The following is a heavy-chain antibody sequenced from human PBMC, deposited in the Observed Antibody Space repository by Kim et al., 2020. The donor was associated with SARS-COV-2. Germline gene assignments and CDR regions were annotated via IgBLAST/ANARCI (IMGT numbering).Heavy chain of an antibody. D-gene: IGHD4-17*01. CDR2: IYYSGST. CDR3: ARLHGDYAGYYYYGMDV. J-gene: IGHJ6*02. V-gene: IGHV4-39*01. CDR1: GGSISSSSYY. Sequence: SETLSLTCTVSGGSISSSSYYWGWIRQPPGKGLEWIGSIYYSGSTYYNPSLKSRVTISVDTSKNQFSLKLSSVTAADTAVYYCARLHGDYAGYYYYGMDVWGQGTTVTVSS.